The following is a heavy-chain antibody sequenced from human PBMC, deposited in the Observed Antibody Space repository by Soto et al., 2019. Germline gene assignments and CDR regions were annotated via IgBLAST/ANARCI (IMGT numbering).Heavy chain of an antibody. CDR3: AKTRVADSGYYFDH. CDR2: ISGGSIYK. J-gene: IGHJ4*02. CDR1: GFSFGDSY. V-gene: IGHV3-11*03. Sequence: PGGSLRLSCAASGFSFGDSYMSWIRQSAGKGLEWLSYISGGSIYKKYAESVKGRFTISRDNARRSLFLQVNGLRADDTAIYYCAKTRVADSGYYFDHWGQGTMVTVSS. D-gene: IGHD3-10*01.